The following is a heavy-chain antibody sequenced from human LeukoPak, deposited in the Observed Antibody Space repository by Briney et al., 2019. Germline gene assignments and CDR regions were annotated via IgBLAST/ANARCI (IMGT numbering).Heavy chain of an antibody. Sequence: GGSLRLSCAASGFTFSTYYMSWVRQAPGKGLEWVSGIYGGGSSYYAESVTGRFTISRDNSRNTLHLQMNSLRGEDTAVYYYARELTVGATIDYWGQGTLVTVSS. J-gene: IGHJ4*02. CDR2: IYGGGSS. CDR1: GFTFSTYY. V-gene: IGHV3-66*02. CDR3: ARELTVGATIDY. D-gene: IGHD1-26*01.